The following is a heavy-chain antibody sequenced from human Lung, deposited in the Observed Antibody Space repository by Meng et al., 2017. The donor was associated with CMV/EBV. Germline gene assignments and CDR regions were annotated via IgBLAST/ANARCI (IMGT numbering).Heavy chain of an antibody. Sequence: SVXVSXKASGYTFTGYHMHWVRQAPGQGLEWMGWINPNSGGTNYAQKFQGRVTMTRDTSISTAYMELSRLRSDDTAVYYCASGGYCSSTSCYGGWFDPWGQGXLVTVSS. D-gene: IGHD2-2*01. CDR2: INPNSGGT. CDR3: ASGGYCSSTSCYGGWFDP. J-gene: IGHJ5*02. CDR1: GYTFTGYH. V-gene: IGHV1-2*02.